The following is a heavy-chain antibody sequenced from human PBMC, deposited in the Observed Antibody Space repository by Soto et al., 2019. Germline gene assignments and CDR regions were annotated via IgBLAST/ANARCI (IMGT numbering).Heavy chain of an antibody. Sequence: QIQLAQSGAEVRKTGSSVEISCKASGYNFTYRYLHWVRQAPGQALEWMGWITPFNGNTKYAQKFHDRVTLTRDGSRSTAYMELSGMISAYTGIYYCVCLFDSCGQDVRGQGTTVTVSS. CDR3: VCLFDSCGQDV. J-gene: IGHJ6*02. CDR2: ITPFNGNT. CDR1: GYNFTYRY. V-gene: IGHV1-45*02. D-gene: IGHD3-3*01.